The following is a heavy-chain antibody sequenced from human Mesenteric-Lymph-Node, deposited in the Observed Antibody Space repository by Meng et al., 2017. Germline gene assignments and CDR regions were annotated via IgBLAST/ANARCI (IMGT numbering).Heavy chain of an antibody. CDR2: IYHSGST. CDR1: GGSISSGDYY. V-gene: IGHV4-30-4*01. CDR3: ARDPTGGEDHQRV. J-gene: IGHJ4*02. Sequence: QGQLQESGPGLVKPSQTLSLTCTVSGGSISSGDYYWSWIRQPPGKGLEWIGEIYHSGSTNYNPSLKSRVTISVDTSKNQFSLKLNSMTAADTAVYYCARDPTGGEDHQRVWGQGTLVTVSS. D-gene: IGHD1-14*01.